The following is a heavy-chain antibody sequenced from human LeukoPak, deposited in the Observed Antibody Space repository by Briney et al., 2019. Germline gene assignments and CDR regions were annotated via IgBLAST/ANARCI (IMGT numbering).Heavy chain of an antibody. CDR3: ARDLYGAMRGYYYMDV. D-gene: IGHD4-17*01. Sequence: PGGSLRLSCAASGFTFSSYDMNWVRQAPGKGLEWVSYISSSGSAIYYADSVKGRFTISRDNAKNSLYLRMNSLRAGDTAVYYCARDLYGAMRGYYYMDVWGKGTTVTVSS. V-gene: IGHV3-48*03. J-gene: IGHJ6*03. CDR1: GFTFSSYD. CDR2: ISSSGSAI.